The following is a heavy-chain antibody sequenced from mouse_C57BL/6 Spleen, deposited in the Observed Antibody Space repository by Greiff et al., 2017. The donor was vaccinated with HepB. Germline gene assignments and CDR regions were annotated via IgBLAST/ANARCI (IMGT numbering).Heavy chain of an antibody. CDR3: ARETYGSSPYAMDY. V-gene: IGHV1-63*01. D-gene: IGHD1-1*01. J-gene: IGHJ4*01. CDR1: GYTFTNYW. CDR2: IYPGGGYT. Sequence: QVQLQHSGAELVRPGTSVKMSCKASGYTFTNYWIGWAKQRPGHGLEWIGDIYPGGGYTNYNEKFKGKATLTADKSSSTAYMQFSSLTSEDSAIYYCARETYGSSPYAMDYWGQGTSVTVSS.